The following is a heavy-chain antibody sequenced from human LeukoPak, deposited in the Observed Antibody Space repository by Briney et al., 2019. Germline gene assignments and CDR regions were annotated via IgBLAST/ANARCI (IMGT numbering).Heavy chain of an antibody. J-gene: IGHJ3*02. CDR2: IYYSGST. CDR1: GGSFSSDHYY. V-gene: IGHV4-31*03. Sequence: SETLSLTCTVSGGSFSSDHYYWSWICQYPGKGLEWIGYIYYSGSTYYNPSLKSRVTISVDTSKKQFSLKLTSVTAADTAVYYCAAVVPAAANAFDIWGQGTMVTVSS. CDR3: AAVVPAAANAFDI. D-gene: IGHD2-2*01.